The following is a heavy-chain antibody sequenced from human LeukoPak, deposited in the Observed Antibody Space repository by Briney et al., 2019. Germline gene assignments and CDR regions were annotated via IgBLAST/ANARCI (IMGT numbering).Heavy chain of an antibody. CDR2: IGYDGSKK. CDR3: ARSDDYGDF. CDR1: GFPFSSFG. J-gene: IGHJ4*02. V-gene: IGHV3-33*01. Sequence: PGRSLRLSCAASGFPFSSFGMNWVRQAPGKGLEWVAVIGYDGSKKYYADSVKGRFTISRDNSKSTLYLQMNSLRAEDTAVYYCARSDDYGDFWGQGTLVTVSS.